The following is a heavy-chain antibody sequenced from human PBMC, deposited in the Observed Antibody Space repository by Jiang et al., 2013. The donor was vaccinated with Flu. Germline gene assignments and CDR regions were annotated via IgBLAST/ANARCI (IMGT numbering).Heavy chain of an antibody. Sequence: VQLLESGGGLVKPGGSLRLSCAASGFTFSSYSMNWVRQAPGKGLEWVSSISSSSSYIYYADSVKGRFTISRDNAENSLYLQMNSLRAEDTAVYYCARGRRDYSSRPLDFDYWGQGTLVTVSS. V-gene: IGHV3-21*01. J-gene: IGHJ4*02. CDR1: GFTFSSYS. D-gene: IGHD6-19*01. CDR2: ISSSSSYI. CDR3: ARGRRDYSSRPLDFDY.